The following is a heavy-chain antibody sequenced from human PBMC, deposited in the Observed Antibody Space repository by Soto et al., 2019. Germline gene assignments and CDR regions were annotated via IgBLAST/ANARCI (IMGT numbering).Heavy chain of an antibody. CDR1: GGTLSSGSYY. Sequence: QVQLQESGPGLVKPSQTLSLTCNVSGGTLSSGSYYWTWIRQRPGKGLEGIGNIHHSGNAYYSPSLRSRVTFSAAAFRHQVFLNVTLAPAADTAAYYCTIGWAGGNYYSYGLDVWGPGTPGTVSS. J-gene: IGHJ6*02. V-gene: IGHV4-31*03. CDR2: IHHSGNA. CDR3: TIGWAGGNYYSYGLDV. D-gene: IGHD6-19*01.